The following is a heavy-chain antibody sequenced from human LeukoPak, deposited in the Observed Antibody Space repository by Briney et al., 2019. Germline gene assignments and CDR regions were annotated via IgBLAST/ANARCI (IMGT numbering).Heavy chain of an antibody. V-gene: IGHV3-23*01. J-gene: IGHJ5*02. D-gene: IGHD6-13*01. CDR3: AKGIAAADFNWFDP. CDR1: GFTFSSYA. CDR2: ISGSGGST. Sequence: GGSLRLSCAASGFTFSSYAMSWVRQAPGKGLEWLSAISGSGGSTYYADSVKGRFTISRDNSKNTLYLQMNSLRAEDTAVYYCAKGIAAADFNWFDPWGQGTPVTVSS.